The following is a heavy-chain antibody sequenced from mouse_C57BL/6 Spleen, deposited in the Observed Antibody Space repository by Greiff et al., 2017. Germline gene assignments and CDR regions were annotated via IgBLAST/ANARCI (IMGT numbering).Heavy chain of an antibody. D-gene: IGHD1-1*01. Sequence: VQLQQPGAELVKPGASVKLSCKASGYTFTSYWTHWVKQRPGQGLEWIGMIHPNSGSTNYNEKFKSKATLTVDKSSSTAYMQLSSLTSEDSAVYYCAFTTVVASDYWGQGTTRTVSS. J-gene: IGHJ2*01. CDR3: AFTTVVASDY. CDR1: GYTFTSYW. CDR2: IHPNSGST. V-gene: IGHV1-64*01.